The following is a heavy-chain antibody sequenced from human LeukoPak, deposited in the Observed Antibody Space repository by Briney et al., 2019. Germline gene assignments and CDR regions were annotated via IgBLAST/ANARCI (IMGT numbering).Heavy chain of an antibody. CDR3: ARQGAIGSHFDY. D-gene: IGHD2-15*01. CDR2: IYYSVST. Sequence: SETLSLTCTVSGGSISSYYMSWIRQPPGKGLEWIGYIYYSVSTNYNPSLKSRVTISVDTSKHQFCLKLSSVTAADTAVYYCARQGAIGSHFDYWGQGTLVTVSS. V-gene: IGHV4-59*08. J-gene: IGHJ4*02. CDR1: GGSISSYY.